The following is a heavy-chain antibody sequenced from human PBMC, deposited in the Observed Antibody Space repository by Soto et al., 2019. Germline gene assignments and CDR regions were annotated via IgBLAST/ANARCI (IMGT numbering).Heavy chain of an antibody. CDR3: ARGGGVGVAGSAAFDM. CDR1: GYPVTAYY. J-gene: IGHJ3*02. V-gene: IGHV1-2*02. Sequence: QLHLVQSGAVVKKPGASVTVSCSASGYPVTAYYMHWVRQAPGRGLEWMGGINPATGVAKYTQTFQGRVTLPRDTSTSTVFMDLSGLTSEDTAVFYCARGGGVGVAGSAAFDMWGQGTLVTVSS. CDR2: INPATGVA. D-gene: IGHD3-3*01.